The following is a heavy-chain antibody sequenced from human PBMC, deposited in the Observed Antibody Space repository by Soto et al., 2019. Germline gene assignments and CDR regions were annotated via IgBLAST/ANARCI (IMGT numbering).Heavy chain of an antibody. CDR2: IDPSDSYT. CDR3: ARLASSTEYSYYDY. CDR1: GYSFTSYW. V-gene: IGHV5-10-1*01. Sequence: GESLKISCKGSGYSFTSYWISWVRQMPGKGLEWMGRIDPSDSYTNYSPSFQAHVTISADKSISTAYLQWRSLKASQTAIYYAARLASSTEYSYYDYWGQGTLVSISS. D-gene: IGHD5-18*01. J-gene: IGHJ4*02.